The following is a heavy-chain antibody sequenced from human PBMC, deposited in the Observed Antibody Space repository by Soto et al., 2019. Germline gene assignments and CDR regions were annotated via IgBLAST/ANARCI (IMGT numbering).Heavy chain of an antibody. CDR2: INAGNGNT. D-gene: IGHD6-6*01. V-gene: IGHV1-3*01. CDR3: AREFGQSIAARGAFDI. J-gene: IGHJ3*02. Sequence: ASVKVSCKASGYTFTGYAMHWVRQAPGQRLEWMGWINAGNGNTKYSQKFQGRVTITRDTSASTAYMELSSLRSEDTAVYYCAREFGQSIAARGAFDIWGQGTMVTV. CDR1: GYTFTGYA.